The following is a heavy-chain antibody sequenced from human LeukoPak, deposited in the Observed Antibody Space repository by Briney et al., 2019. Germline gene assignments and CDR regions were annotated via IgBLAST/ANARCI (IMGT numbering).Heavy chain of an antibody. D-gene: IGHD3-10*01. J-gene: IGHJ3*02. CDR1: GFTFSSYA. CDR2: MSDSGVSS. Sequence: GGSLRLSCAASGFTFSSYAMSWVRQAPGKGLEWVSGMSDSGVSSYYADSVKGRFTISRENAKNSLYLQMNSLRAGDTAVYYCARAIPSLLWFGELDAFDIWGQGTMVTVSS. V-gene: IGHV3-23*01. CDR3: ARAIPSLLWFGELDAFDI.